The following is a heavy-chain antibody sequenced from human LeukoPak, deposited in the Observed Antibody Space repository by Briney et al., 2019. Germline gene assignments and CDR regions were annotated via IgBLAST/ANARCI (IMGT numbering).Heavy chain of an antibody. D-gene: IGHD6-13*01. V-gene: IGHV3-23*01. CDR3: AKVGSSWSPWCFDY. CDR2: ISGSGGST. J-gene: IGHJ4*02. CDR1: GFTFSSYA. Sequence: GGSLRLSCAASGFTFSSYAMSWVRQAPGKGLEWVSAISGSGGSTYYADSVKGRFTISGDNSKNTLYLQMNSLRVEDTAVYYCAKVGSSWSPWCFDYWGQGTLVTVSS.